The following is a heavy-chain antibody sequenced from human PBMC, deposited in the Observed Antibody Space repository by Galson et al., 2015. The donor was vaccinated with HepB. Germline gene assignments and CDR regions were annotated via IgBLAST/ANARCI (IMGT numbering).Heavy chain of an antibody. CDR3: AKGSVGATMGYYYYGMDV. Sequence: SLRLSCAASGFTFSSYGVQWVRQPPGKGLEWVAVISYDGSNKYYADSVKGRFTISRDNSKNTLYLQMNSLRAEDTAVYYCAKGSVGATMGYYYYGMDVWGQGATVTVSS. J-gene: IGHJ6*02. V-gene: IGHV3-30*18. D-gene: IGHD1-26*01. CDR1: GFTFSSYG. CDR2: ISYDGSNK.